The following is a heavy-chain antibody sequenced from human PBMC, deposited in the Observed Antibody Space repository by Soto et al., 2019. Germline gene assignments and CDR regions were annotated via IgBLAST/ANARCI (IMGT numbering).Heavy chain of an antibody. CDR1: GGTFSSYT. J-gene: IGHJ5*01. V-gene: IGHV1-69*08. Sequence: QVQRVQSGAEVKKPGSSVKVSCKASGGTFSSYTISWVRQAPGQGLGWMGRIIPILGRANYAQKFQGRVTIPADKSTSTAYMELSSLRSPDAAVYYCARGNDSWGQGTLVTVSS. CDR2: IIPILGRA. CDR3: ARGNDS.